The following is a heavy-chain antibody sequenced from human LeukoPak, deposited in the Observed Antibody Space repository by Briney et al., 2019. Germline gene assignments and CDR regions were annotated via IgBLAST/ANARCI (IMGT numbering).Heavy chain of an antibody. V-gene: IGHV3-23*01. J-gene: IGHJ4*02. D-gene: IGHD2-15*01. CDR2: ISDDSSFT. CDR3: AKGRCSGVGCDSFHS. CDR1: GLRFRSYA. Sequence: GGSLRLSCVASGLRFRSYAMNWVRQAPGKGLECISTISDDSSFTYYADSVKGRSAISRDDSKNTLYLQMNNLKVEETAVYYCAKGRCSGVGCDSFHSWGQGALVTVSS.